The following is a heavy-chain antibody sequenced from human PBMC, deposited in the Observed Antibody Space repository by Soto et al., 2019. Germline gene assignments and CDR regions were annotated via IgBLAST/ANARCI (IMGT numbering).Heavy chain of an antibody. V-gene: IGHV1-46*01. CDR1: GYTFTSYY. J-gene: IGHJ6*02. D-gene: IGHD6-19*01. Sequence: ASVKVSCKASGYTFTSYYMHWVRQAPGQGLEWMGIINPSGGSTSYAQKFQGRVTITADESTSTAYMELSSLRSEDTAVYYCARDPRLVAGHHDYYYYGMDVWGQGTTVTVSS. CDR3: ARDPRLVAGHHDYYYYGMDV. CDR2: INPSGGST.